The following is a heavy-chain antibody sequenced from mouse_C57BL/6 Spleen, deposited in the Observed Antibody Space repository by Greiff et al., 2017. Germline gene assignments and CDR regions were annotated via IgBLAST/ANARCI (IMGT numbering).Heavy chain of an antibody. J-gene: IGHJ2*01. D-gene: IGHD2-1*01. CDR1: GYAFSSSW. CDR3: AREGGNYDFDY. V-gene: IGHV1-82*01. Sequence: QVQLKESGPELVKPGASVKISCKASGYAFSSSWMNWVKQRPGKGLEWIGRIYPGDGDTNYNGKFKGKATLTADKSSSTAYMQLSSLTSEDSAVYFCAREGGNYDFDYWGQGTTLTVSS. CDR2: IYPGDGDT.